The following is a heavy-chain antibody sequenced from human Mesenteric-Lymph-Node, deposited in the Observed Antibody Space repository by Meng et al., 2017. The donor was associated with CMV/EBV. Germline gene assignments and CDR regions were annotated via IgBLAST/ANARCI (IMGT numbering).Heavy chain of an antibody. Sequence: GGSLRLSCKASGYRFTTYWVGWVRQMPGKGLEWMGITYPVDSDTRYSQSFQGQVVISADKSTSTVFLQWNSLEASDSGMYFCARHSETVFGVIDNWGHGTLVTVSS. CDR1: GYRFTTYW. J-gene: IGHJ4*01. V-gene: IGHV5-51*06. CDR2: TYPVDSDT. CDR3: ARHSETVFGVIDN. D-gene: IGHD3-3*01.